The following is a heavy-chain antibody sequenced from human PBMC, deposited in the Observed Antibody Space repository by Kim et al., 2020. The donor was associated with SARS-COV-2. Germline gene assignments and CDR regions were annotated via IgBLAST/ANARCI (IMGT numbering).Heavy chain of an antibody. CDR1: GFTFSSYG. Sequence: GGSLRLSCAASGFTFSSYGMHWVRQAPGKGLEWVAVISYDGSNKYYADSVKGRFTISRDNSKNTLYLQMNSLRAEDTAVYYCAKVGYCSSTSCSIAEDAFDIWGQGTMVTVSS. V-gene: IGHV3-30*18. CDR3: AKVGYCSSTSCSIAEDAFDI. CDR2: ISYDGSNK. J-gene: IGHJ3*02. D-gene: IGHD2-2*01.